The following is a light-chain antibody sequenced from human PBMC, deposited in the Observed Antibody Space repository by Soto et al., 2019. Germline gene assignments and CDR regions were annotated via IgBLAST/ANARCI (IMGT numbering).Light chain of an antibody. Sequence: ENVLKQAPATLSASPGERATLSCRASQTVGVRLAWYQHKPGQAPRLLIYEASNRAAGVPGRFSGSGSGTDFTLTITRLEPEDFAFYYCHQRQRWPRTLGQGSKVDIK. CDR1: QTVGVR. V-gene: IGKV3-11*01. CDR2: EAS. CDR3: HQRQRWPRT. J-gene: IGKJ1*01.